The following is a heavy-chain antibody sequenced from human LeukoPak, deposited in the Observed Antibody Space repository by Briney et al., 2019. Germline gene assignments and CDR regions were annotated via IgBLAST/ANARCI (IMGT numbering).Heavy chain of an antibody. V-gene: IGHV1-24*01. CDR3: ATDNILTGYSPKY. J-gene: IGHJ4*02. CDR1: GCTLTELA. D-gene: IGHD3-9*01. Sequence: ASVKVSCKVSGCTLTELALHWVRQTPGKGLYWMGGFDPEDGETILAQKFQGRVTMTEDTSTDTAYMELSRLRSEDSAVYYCATDNILTGYSPKYWGQGTLVTVSS. CDR2: FDPEDGET.